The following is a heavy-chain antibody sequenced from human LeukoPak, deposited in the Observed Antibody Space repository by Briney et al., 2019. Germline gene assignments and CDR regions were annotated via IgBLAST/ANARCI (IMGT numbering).Heavy chain of an antibody. D-gene: IGHD1-26*01. CDR1: GYSFTSYW. CDR3: ARHSRIVGATIAPPDY. V-gene: IGHV5-51*01. Sequence: GESLKISCKGSGYSFTSYWIGWVRQMPGKGLEWMGIIYPGDSDTTYSPSFQGQVTISADKSISSAYLQWSSLKASDTAMYYCARHSRIVGATIAPPDYWGQGTLVTVSS. J-gene: IGHJ4*02. CDR2: IYPGDSDT.